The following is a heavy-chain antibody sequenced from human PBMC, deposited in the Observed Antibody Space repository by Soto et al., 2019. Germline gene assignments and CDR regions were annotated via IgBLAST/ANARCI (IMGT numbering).Heavy chain of an antibody. Sequence: QVQLVESGGGLVKPGGSLRLSCAASGFTFSDYYMSWIRQAPGKGLEWVSYISSSSSYTNYADSVKGRFTISRDNAKNSLYLQMNSLRAEDTAVYYCARDRGSWSYYNVGYWGQGTLVTVSS. CDR3: ARDRGSWSYYNVGY. V-gene: IGHV3-11*05. D-gene: IGHD3-10*01. J-gene: IGHJ4*02. CDR2: ISSSSSYT. CDR1: GFTFSDYY.